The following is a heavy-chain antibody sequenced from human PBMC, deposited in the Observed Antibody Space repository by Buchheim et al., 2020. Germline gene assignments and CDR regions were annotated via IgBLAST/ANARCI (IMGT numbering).Heavy chain of an antibody. V-gene: IGHV3-48*03. CDR2: ISSSGSPI. CDR3: ARDHYDFWSGSGYGMDV. D-gene: IGHD3-3*01. CDR1: GFTFSSYE. J-gene: IGHJ6*02. Sequence: EVQLVESGGGLVQPGGSLRLSCAASGFTFSSYEMNWVRQAPGKGLEWGSYISSSGSPIYYADSVKGRFTISRDNAKNSLYLQMNSLRAEDTAVYYCARDHYDFWSGSGYGMDVWGQGTT.